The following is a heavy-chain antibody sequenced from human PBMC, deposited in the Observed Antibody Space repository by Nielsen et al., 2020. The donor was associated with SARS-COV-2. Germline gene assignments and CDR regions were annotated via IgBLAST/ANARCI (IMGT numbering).Heavy chain of an antibody. CDR3: ARDSELDVDTALVTEYYYYYMDV. CDR2: IIPIFGTA. J-gene: IGHJ6*03. CDR1: GGTFSSYA. Sequence: SVQVSCKASGGTFSSYAISRVRQDPGQELEGMGGIIPIFGTANYAQKFQGRVTSTADESTSTAYMELSSLRSEDTAVYYCARDSELDVDTALVTEYYYYYMDVWGKGTTVTVSS. V-gene: IGHV1-69*13. D-gene: IGHD5-18*01.